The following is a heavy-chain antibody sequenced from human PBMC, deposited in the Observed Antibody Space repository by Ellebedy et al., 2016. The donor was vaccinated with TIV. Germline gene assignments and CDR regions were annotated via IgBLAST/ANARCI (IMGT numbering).Heavy chain of an antibody. CDR1: GFTFSSYW. CDR3: ARDNIVVVPAAQTYYYYGMDV. CDR2: INSDGSST. D-gene: IGHD2-2*01. Sequence: PGGSLRLSCAASGFTFSSYWMHWVRQAPGKGLVWVSRINSDGSSTSYAYSVKGRFTISRDNAKNTLYLQMNSLRAEDTAVYYCARDNIVVVPAAQTYYYYGMDVWGQGTTVTVSS. J-gene: IGHJ6*02. V-gene: IGHV3-74*01.